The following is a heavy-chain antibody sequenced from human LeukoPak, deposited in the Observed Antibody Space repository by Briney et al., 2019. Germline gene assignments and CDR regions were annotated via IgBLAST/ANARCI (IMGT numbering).Heavy chain of an antibody. CDR2: INSDGSRT. CDR1: GFTFSRYW. V-gene: IGHV3-74*01. CDR3: ARDEVGALNHNWFDP. J-gene: IGHJ5*02. Sequence: GGSLRLSCAASGFTFSRYWMHWVRQAPGKGLVWVSRINSDGSRTSYADSVKGRFTISRDNAKNTLYLQMNSLRAEDTAVYYCARDEVGALNHNWFDPWGQGTLVTVSS. D-gene: IGHD1-26*01.